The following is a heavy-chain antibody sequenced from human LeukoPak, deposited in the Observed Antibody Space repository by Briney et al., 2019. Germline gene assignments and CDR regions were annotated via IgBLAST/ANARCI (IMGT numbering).Heavy chain of an antibody. CDR2: ISYDGSNK. Sequence: GRSLRLSCAASGFTFSSYAMHWVRQAPGKGLEWVAVISYDGSNKYYADSVKGRFTISRDNSKNTLYLQMNSLRAEDTAVYYCATYSSGHDAFDIWGQGTMVTVSS. CDR1: GFTFSSYA. J-gene: IGHJ3*02. V-gene: IGHV3-30-3*01. D-gene: IGHD6-19*01. CDR3: ATYSSGHDAFDI.